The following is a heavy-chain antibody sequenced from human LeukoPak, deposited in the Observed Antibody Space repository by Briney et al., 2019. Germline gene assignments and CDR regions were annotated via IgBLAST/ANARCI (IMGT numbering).Heavy chain of an antibody. D-gene: IGHD3/OR15-3a*01. Sequence: RGSLRLSCAASGFTFSNYGMHWVRQAPGKGLEWVAVTSDDESNKYYADSVKGRFTISRDNSKNTLYLQMNSLRPEDTAVYYCAKDSGLVRIYYYYGMDVWGQGTTVPVSS. V-gene: IGHV3-30*18. CDR3: AKDSGLVRIYYYYGMDV. CDR1: GFTFSNYG. CDR2: TSDDESNK. J-gene: IGHJ6*02.